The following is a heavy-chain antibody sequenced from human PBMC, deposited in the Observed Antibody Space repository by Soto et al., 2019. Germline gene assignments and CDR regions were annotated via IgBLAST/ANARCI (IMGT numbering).Heavy chain of an antibody. CDR1: GFTFSTCS. CDR2: ISSSSRNI. D-gene: IGHD2-2*01. J-gene: IGHJ4*02. CDR3: ARDIVVVPAAADSYY. V-gene: IGHV3-21*01. Sequence: GGSLRHSCAASGFTFSTCSMNWVRQGPGKGLEWVSSISSSSRNIYYADSVKGRFTISRDNAKNSLYLQMNSLRAEDTAVYYCARDIVVVPAAADSYYWGQGTLVTVSS.